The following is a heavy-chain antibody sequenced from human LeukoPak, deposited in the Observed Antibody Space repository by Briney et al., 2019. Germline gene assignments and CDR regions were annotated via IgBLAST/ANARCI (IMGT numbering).Heavy chain of an antibody. CDR1: GFMFSSYC. D-gene: IGHD1-7*01. CDR3: ARDANYYFDS. CDR2: IKQDGSEK. Sequence: GGSLRLSCVASGFMFSSYCMTWVRQAPGKGLEWVANIKQDGSEKYYVDSVKGRFTISRDNSKNTVYLQMNSLRAEDTAVYYCARDANYYFDSWGQGTLVTVSS. V-gene: IGHV3-7*01. J-gene: IGHJ4*02.